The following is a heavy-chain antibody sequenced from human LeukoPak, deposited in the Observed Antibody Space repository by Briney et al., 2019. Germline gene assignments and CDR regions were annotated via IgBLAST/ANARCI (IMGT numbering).Heavy chain of an antibody. Sequence: SETLSLTCTVSGASMRSSAYYWGWIRQPPGKGLEWIGSVSYSGRTYYNPSLKSRVTISGDTSKNQFSLRLSSVTAADTAVYYCARGRTYYYDSSGQTPDYWGQGTLVTVSS. CDR3: ARGRTYYYDSSGQTPDY. J-gene: IGHJ4*02. D-gene: IGHD3-22*01. CDR2: VSYSGRT. V-gene: IGHV4-39*07. CDR1: GASMRSSAYY.